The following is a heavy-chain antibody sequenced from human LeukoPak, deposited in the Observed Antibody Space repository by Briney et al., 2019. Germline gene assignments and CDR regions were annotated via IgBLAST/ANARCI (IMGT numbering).Heavy chain of an antibody. J-gene: IGHJ6*03. CDR3: ARGSEYCSSTSCYTRGDYYYYMDV. V-gene: IGHV4-61*02. Sequence: PSETLSLTCTVSGGSISSGSYYWSWIRQPAGKGLEWIGRIYRSGSTNYNPALKSRVTISIDTSKNQLSLKLSSVTAADTAVYYCARGSEYCSSTSCYTRGDYYYYMDVWGKGTTVTVSS. CDR1: GGSISSGSYY. D-gene: IGHD2-2*02. CDR2: IYRSGST.